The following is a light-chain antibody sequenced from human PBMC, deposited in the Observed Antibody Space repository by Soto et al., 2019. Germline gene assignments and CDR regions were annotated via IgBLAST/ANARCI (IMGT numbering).Light chain of an antibody. CDR2: GNS. CDR3: QSYDTSLSGCV. CDR1: SSNIGAGYD. Sequence: QSVLTQPPSVSGAPGQRVTISCTGSSSNIGAGYDVHWYQHLPGTAPKLLIYGNSNRPSGVPDRFSGSKSGTSASLAITGLQTDDEADYYSQSYDTSLSGCVFGIGTKLTVL. J-gene: IGLJ1*01. V-gene: IGLV1-40*01.